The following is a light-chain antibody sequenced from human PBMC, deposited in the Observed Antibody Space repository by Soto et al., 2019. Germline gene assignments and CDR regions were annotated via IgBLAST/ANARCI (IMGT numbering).Light chain of an antibody. Sequence: DIQMTQSPSSLSASVGDRVTITCRASQSISSYLNWYQQKPGKAPRLLINAASNLQSGVPPRFSGSGSGTEFTLTIRSLQPDDIATYYCQQYSSYSAWTFGEGTKVDIK. V-gene: IGKV1-5*01. CDR1: QSISSY. J-gene: IGKJ1*01. CDR2: AAS. CDR3: QQYSSYSAWT.